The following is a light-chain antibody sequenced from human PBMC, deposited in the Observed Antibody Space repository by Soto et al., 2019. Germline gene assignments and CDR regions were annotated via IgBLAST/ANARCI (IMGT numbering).Light chain of an antibody. Sequence: QYALTQPASVSGSPGQSITISCTGTSSDVGGYNYVSWYQQHPGKAPKLMIYDVSNRPSGVSNRFSGSKSGNTASLTISGLQAEDEADYYCSSYTSSSTLGVFGTGTQLTVL. J-gene: IGLJ1*01. CDR3: SSYTSSSTLGV. CDR1: SSDVGGYNY. CDR2: DVS. V-gene: IGLV2-14*01.